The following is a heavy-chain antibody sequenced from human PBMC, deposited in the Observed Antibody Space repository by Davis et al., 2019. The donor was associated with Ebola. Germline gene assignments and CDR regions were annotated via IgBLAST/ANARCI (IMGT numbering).Heavy chain of an antibody. D-gene: IGHD3-22*01. CDR3: AKADSSGYYYVWSFDY. Sequence: GGSLRLSCAASGFTFSSYSMNWVRQAPGKGLEWVSSISSSSSYIYYADSVKGRFTISRDNSKNTLYLQMNSLRAEDTAVYYCAKADSSGYYYVWSFDYWGQGTLVTVSS. J-gene: IGHJ4*02. CDR1: GFTFSSYS. CDR2: ISSSSSYI. V-gene: IGHV3-21*01.